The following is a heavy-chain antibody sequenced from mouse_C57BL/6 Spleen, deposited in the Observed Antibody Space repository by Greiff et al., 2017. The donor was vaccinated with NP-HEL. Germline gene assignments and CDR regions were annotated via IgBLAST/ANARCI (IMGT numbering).Heavy chain of an antibody. CDR2: IYPSDSET. J-gene: IGHJ2*01. CDR3: ARGGYYSVYFDY. Sequence: QVQLQQPGAELVRPGSSVKLSCKASGYTFTSYWMDWVKQRPGQGLEWIGNIYPSDSETHYNQKFKDKATLTVDKSSSTAYMQLSSLTSEDSAVYYCARGGYYSVYFDYGGQGTTLTVSS. CDR1: GYTFTSYW. V-gene: IGHV1-61*01. D-gene: IGHD2-3*01.